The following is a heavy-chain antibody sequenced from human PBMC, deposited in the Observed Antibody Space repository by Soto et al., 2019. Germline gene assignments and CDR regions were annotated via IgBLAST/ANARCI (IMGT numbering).Heavy chain of an antibody. CDR2: IYYSGST. V-gene: IGHV4-31*03. J-gene: IGHJ5*02. CDR1: GGSISSGGYY. CDR3: ASVVNSSGWNWFDP. Sequence: QVQLQESGPGLVKPSQTLSLTCTVSGGSISSGGYYWSWIRQHPGKGLEWIGYIYYSGSTYYNPTLKSRVSMSVDTSKNQLCLKVSSVTAADTAVYYWASVVNSSGWNWFDPWGQGTLVTVSS. D-gene: IGHD6-19*01.